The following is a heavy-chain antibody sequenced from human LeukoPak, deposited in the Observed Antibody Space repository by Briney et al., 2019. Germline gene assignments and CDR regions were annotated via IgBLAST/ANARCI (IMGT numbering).Heavy chain of an antibody. D-gene: IGHD3-3*01. Sequence: GGSLRLSCAASGFTFSNYWMHWIRQVPGKGLVWVSHIKYDGSATNYADSVKGRFTISRDNAKNALYLQMNSLRAEDTAVYYCVSGSLQSGYNFDYWGQGALVTVSS. V-gene: IGHV3-74*01. CDR1: GFTFSNYW. CDR3: VSGSLQSGYNFDY. CDR2: IKYDGSAT. J-gene: IGHJ4*02.